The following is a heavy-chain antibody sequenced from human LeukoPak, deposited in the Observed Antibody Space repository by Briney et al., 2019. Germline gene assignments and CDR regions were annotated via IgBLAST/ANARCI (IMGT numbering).Heavy chain of an antibody. D-gene: IGHD3-3*02. CDR2: ISHSGST. Sequence: SETLSLTCAVYGGSFSGYYWSWIRQPPGKGLEWIGEISHSGSTNYNPSLTSRVTISVDTSKNQFSLRLSSVTAADTAVYYCATLDRILDYWGQGTLVTVPS. J-gene: IGHJ4*02. CDR3: ATLDRILDY. V-gene: IGHV4-34*01. CDR1: GGSFSGYY.